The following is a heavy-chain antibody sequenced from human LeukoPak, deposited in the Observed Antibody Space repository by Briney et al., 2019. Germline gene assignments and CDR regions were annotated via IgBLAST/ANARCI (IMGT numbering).Heavy chain of an antibody. V-gene: IGHV4-59*11. D-gene: IGHD5-18*01. J-gene: IGHJ4*02. Sequence: PSETPSLTCTVSGGSISSHYWSWIRQPPGKGLEWIAYLLDSVNTKDNPSLQSRLTLSADTSKNQFSLRLSSVTAADTAVYYCATIKRGSIYGYFDFWGQGIRVTVSS. CDR1: GGSISSHY. CDR3: ATIKRGSIYGYFDF. CDR2: LLDSVNT.